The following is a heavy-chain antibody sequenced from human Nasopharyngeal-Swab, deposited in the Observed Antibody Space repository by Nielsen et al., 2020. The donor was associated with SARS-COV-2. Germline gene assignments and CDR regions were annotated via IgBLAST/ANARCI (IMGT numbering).Heavy chain of an antibody. Sequence: PGKGLEWIGYIYYSGSTYYNPSLKSRVTISVDTSKNQFSLKLSSVTAADTAVYYCARATMIVVVIGAFEIWGQGTMVTVSS. CDR3: ARATMIVVVIGAFEI. V-gene: IGHV4-31*02. CDR2: IYYSGST. J-gene: IGHJ3*02. D-gene: IGHD3-22*01.